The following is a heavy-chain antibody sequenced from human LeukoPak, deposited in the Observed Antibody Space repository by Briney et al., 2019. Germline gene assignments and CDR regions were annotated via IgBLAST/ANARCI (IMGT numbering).Heavy chain of an antibody. J-gene: IGHJ4*02. V-gene: IGHV4-34*01. CDR3: ARVNYYDSSGYPDY. Sequence: KPSETLSLTCAVYGGSFSGYYWSWIRQPPGKGLEWIGEINHSGSTNYNPSLKSRVTISVDTSKNQFSLKLSSVTAADTAVYYCARVNYYDSSGYPDYWGQGTLVTVSS. D-gene: IGHD3-22*01. CDR1: GGSFSGYY. CDR2: INHSGST.